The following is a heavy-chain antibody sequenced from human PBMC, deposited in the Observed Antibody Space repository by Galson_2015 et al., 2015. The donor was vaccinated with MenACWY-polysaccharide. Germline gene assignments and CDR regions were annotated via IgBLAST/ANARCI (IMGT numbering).Heavy chain of an antibody. CDR1: GFTFSGYG. V-gene: IGHV3-23*01. CDR3: VKGGRSKCFAS. Sequence: SLRLSCAGSGFTFSGYGMNWVRQAPGKGLEWVAAISSSGGGTYYTHSVKDRFTISRDNSKNTLSLQMNSLRVEDTAVYYCVKGGRSKCFASSGPETLVPVSS. CDR2: ISSSGGGT. J-gene: IGHJ4*02.